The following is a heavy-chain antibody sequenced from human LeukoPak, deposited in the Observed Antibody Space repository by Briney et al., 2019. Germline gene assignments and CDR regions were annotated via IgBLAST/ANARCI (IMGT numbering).Heavy chain of an antibody. J-gene: IGHJ4*02. CDR2: IAYDGSRA. CDR3: TRYNNDHFDY. D-gene: IGHD1-14*01. V-gene: IGHV3-33*01. Sequence: PGRSLRLSCAASGFTFSSYGMHWVRQTPGKGLEWVAVIAYDGSRAFYADSVKGRFTISRDSSKNTMSVQMDDLRAEDTAVYYCTRYNNDHFDYWGQGTLVAVSS. CDR1: GFTFSSYG.